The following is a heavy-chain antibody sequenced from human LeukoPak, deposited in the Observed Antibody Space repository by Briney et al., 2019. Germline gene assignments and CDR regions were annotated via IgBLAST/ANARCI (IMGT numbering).Heavy chain of an antibody. Sequence: GGSLRLSCAASGFTFSSYWMHWVRQAPGKGLVWVSRINSDGSSTSYADSVKGRFTISRDNAKDSLYLQMNSLRAEDTAVYYCAELGITMIGGVWGKGTTVTISS. V-gene: IGHV3-74*01. CDR2: INSDGSST. CDR1: GFTFSSYW. D-gene: IGHD3-10*02. CDR3: AELGITMIGGV. J-gene: IGHJ6*04.